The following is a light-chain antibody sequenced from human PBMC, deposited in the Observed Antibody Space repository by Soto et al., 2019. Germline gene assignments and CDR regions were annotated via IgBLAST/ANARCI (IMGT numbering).Light chain of an antibody. Sequence: QSLLTQPPSASGTPGQRVTISCSGSSSNIGNNYVYSYQQLPGTAPKLLIYRNNQRPSGVPDRFSGSKSGTSASLAISGLRSDDETDYYCGAWDASLNGPVFGGGTKLTVL. J-gene: IGLJ2*01. CDR3: GAWDASLNGPV. CDR1: SSNIGNNY. V-gene: IGLV1-47*01. CDR2: RNN.